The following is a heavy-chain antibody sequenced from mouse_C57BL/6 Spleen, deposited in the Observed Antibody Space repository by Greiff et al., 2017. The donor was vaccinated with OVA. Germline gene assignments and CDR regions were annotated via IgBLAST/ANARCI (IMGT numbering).Heavy chain of an antibody. J-gene: IGHJ3*01. CDR3: AIPLDSSGYGFAY. CDR1: GYTFTDYN. Sequence: EVKLVESGPELVKPGASVKMSCKASGYTFTDYNMHWVKQSHGKSLEWIGYINPNNGGTSYNQKFKGKATLTVNKSSSTAYMELRSLTSEDSAVYYCAIPLDSSGYGFAYWGQGTLVTVSA. V-gene: IGHV1-22*01. CDR2: INPNNGGT. D-gene: IGHD3-2*02.